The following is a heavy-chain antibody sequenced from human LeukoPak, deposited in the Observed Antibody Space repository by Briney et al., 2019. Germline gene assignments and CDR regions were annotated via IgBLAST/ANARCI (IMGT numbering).Heavy chain of an antibody. J-gene: IGHJ4*02. D-gene: IGHD3-22*01. V-gene: IGHV1-18*01. CDR1: GYTFARHG. CDR3: ARDEYYYDSSGYYSPYYFDY. CDR2: VSPYNDNT. Sequence: ASVKVSCKASGYTFARHGITWVRQAPGQGLEWMGWVSPYNDNTNYAQKLQGRVTMTTDTSTSPAYMELRSLRSDDTAVYYCARDEYYYDSSGYYSPYYFDYWGQGTLVTVSS.